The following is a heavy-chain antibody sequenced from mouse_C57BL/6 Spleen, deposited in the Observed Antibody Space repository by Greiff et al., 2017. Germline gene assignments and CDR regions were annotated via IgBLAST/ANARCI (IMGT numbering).Heavy chain of an antibody. V-gene: IGHV5-6*02. CDR3: ARRSNYGFAY. CDR2: ISSGGSYT. Sequence: EVKLQESRGDLVKPGGFLKLSCAASGFTFSSYGMSWVRQTPDKRLEWVATISSGGSYTYYPDSVKGRFTISRDNAKNTLYLQMSSLKSEDTAMYYCARRSNYGFAYWGQGTLVTVSA. CDR1: GFTFSSYG. D-gene: IGHD2-5*01. J-gene: IGHJ3*01.